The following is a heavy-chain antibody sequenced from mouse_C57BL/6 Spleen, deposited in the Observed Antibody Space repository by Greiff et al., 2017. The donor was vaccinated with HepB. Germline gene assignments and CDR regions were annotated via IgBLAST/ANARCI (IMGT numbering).Heavy chain of an antibody. CDR2: IDPSDSYT. V-gene: IGHV1-50*01. Sequence: QVQLKEPGAELVKPGASVKLSCKASGYTFTSYWMQWVKQRPGQGLEWIGEIDPSDSYTNYNQKFKGKATLTVDTSSSTAYMQLSSLTSEDSAVYYCARRLRLGAWFAYWGQGTLVTVSA. CDR3: ARRLRLGAWFAY. D-gene: IGHD3-2*02. J-gene: IGHJ3*01. CDR1: GYTFTSYW.